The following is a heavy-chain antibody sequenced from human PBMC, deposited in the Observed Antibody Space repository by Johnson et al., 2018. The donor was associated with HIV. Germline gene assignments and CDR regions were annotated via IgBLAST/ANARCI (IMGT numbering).Heavy chain of an antibody. D-gene: IGHD2-21*01. V-gene: IGHV3-23*04. Sequence: MLLVESGGGLVQPGGSLRLSCAASGFTFSSYDMHWVRQATGKGLEWVSAIRGSGGSTYYADSVKGRFTISGDNSRNTVYLQINSLGPYDTAVSYCARGGGCGGDCYSGDDAFDIWGQGTMVTVSS. CDR1: GFTFSSYD. CDR2: IRGSGGST. J-gene: IGHJ3*02. CDR3: ARGGGCGGDCYSGDDAFDI.